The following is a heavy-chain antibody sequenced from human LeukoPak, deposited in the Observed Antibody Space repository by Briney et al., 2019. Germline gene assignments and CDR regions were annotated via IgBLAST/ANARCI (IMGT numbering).Heavy chain of an antibody. CDR1: GGSISSSSYY. V-gene: IGHV4-39*01. CDR2: IYYSGST. J-gene: IGHJ4*02. Sequence: SETLSLTCTVSGGSISSSSYYWGWIRQPPGKGLEWIGSIYYSGSTYYNPSLKSRVTISVDTSKNQFSLKLSSVTAADTAVYYCASPYSSSWYRDYWGQGTLVTVSS. D-gene: IGHD6-13*01. CDR3: ASPYSSSWYRDY.